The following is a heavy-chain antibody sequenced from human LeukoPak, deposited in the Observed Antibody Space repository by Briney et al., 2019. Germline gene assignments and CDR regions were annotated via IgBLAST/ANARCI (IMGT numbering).Heavy chain of an antibody. CDR2: ISGSGGST. J-gene: IGHJ5*02. CDR3: ARGVCGGDCFSNWFDP. V-gene: IGHV3-23*01. Sequence: GGTLILSCAASGFTFSSYGMSWVRQAPGKGLEWVSAISGSGGSTYYADSVKGRFTISRDNSKNTLYLQMNSLRAEDTAVYYCARGVCGGDCFSNWFDPWGQGTLVTVSS. D-gene: IGHD2-21*02. CDR1: GFTFSSYG.